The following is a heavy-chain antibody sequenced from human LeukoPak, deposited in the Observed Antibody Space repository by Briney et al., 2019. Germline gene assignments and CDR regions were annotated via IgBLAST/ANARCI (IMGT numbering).Heavy chain of an antibody. CDR3: ARALYSSGWYDPRYYYYMDV. CDR1: GFSFSTAW. J-gene: IGHJ6*03. D-gene: IGHD6-19*01. CDR2: IKQDGSEK. V-gene: IGHV3-7*01. Sequence: QSGGSLRLSCAASGFSFSTAWMSWVRQAPGKGLEWVANIKQDGSEKYYVDSVKGRFTISRDNAKNSLYLQMNSLRAEDTAVYYCARALYSSGWYDPRYYYYMDVWGKGTTVTVSS.